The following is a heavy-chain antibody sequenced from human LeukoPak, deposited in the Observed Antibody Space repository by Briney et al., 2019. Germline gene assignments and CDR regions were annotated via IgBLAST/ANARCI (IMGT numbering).Heavy chain of an antibody. V-gene: IGHV1-69*05. J-gene: IGHJ4*02. D-gene: IGHD4-17*01. CDR2: IIPIFGTA. CDR1: GGTFSSYA. Sequence: GSSVKVSCKASGGTFSSYAISWVRQAPGQGLEWMGGIIPIFGTANYAQKFQGGVTITTDESTSTAYMELSSLRSEDTAVYYCAYGDYVGGFDYWGQGTLVTVSS. CDR3: AYGDYVGGFDY.